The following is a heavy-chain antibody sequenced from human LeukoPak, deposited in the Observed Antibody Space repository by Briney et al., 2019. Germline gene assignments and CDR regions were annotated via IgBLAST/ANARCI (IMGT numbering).Heavy chain of an antibody. Sequence: GGSLTLSCAASGFTVSSNFVTWVRQAPGKGLEWLSIIYSGGGTDYADSVKGRFTISRDNAKNTVYLQMNSLRAEDTAMYHCARKSLGIVAAGTFFGSWGQGTLVTVSS. CDR1: GFTVSSNF. V-gene: IGHV3-53*01. CDR2: IYSGGGT. D-gene: IGHD6-13*01. J-gene: IGHJ5*02. CDR3: ARKSLGIVAAGTFFGS.